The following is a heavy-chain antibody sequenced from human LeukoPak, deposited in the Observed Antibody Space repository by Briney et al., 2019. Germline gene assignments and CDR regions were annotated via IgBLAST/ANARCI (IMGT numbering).Heavy chain of an antibody. CDR1: GGSISSSSYY. V-gene: IGHV4-39*01. CDR3: ACDSSGYRFDY. D-gene: IGHD3-22*01. CDR2: IYYSGST. J-gene: IGHJ4*02. Sequence: SETLSLTCTVSGGSISSSSYYWGWIRQPPGKGLEWIGSIYYSGSTYYNPSLKSRVTISVDTSKNQFSLKLSSVTAAGTAVYYCACDSSGYRFDYWGQGTLVTVSS.